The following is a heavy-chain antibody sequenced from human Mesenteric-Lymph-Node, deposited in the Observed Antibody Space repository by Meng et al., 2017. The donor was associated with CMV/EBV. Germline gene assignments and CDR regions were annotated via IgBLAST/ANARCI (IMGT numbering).Heavy chain of an antibody. Sequence: SGGTFSSYTISWVRQAPGQGLEWMGGIIPIFATANYAQKFHGRVTITADESTSTAYLELRSLTSDDTAIYYCASGGRVTTMVLGVGYYWGQGTLVTVS. CDR1: GGTFSSYT. D-gene: IGHD3-10*01. CDR3: ASGGRVTTMVLGVGYY. V-gene: IGHV1-69*01. CDR2: IIPIFATA. J-gene: IGHJ4*02.